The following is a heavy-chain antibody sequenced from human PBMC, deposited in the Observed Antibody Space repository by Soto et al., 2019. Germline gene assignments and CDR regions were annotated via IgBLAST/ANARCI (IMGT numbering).Heavy chain of an antibody. Sequence: SETLSLTCTVSGGSISSGGYYWSWIRQHPGKGLEWIGYIYYSGSTYYNPSLKSRVTISVDTSKNQFSLKLSSVTAADTAVYYCARDSYSGYDFQFDYWGQGTLVTVSS. J-gene: IGHJ4*02. CDR3: ARDSYSGYDFQFDY. CDR2: IYYSGST. D-gene: IGHD5-12*01. CDR1: GGSISSGGYY. V-gene: IGHV4-31*03.